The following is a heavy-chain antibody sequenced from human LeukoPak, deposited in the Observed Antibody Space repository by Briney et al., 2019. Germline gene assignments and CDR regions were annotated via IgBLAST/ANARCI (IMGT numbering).Heavy chain of an antibody. CDR3: ARGLSCSGGSCYYSYYYMDV. Sequence: GGSLRLSCAASGFTFGSYGMHWVRQAPGKGLEYVSAISSNGGSTYYANSVKGRFTISRDNSKNTLYLQMGSLRAEDMAVYYCARGLSCSGGSCYYSYYYMDVWGKGTTVTISS. J-gene: IGHJ6*03. V-gene: IGHV3-64*01. CDR2: ISSNGGST. D-gene: IGHD2-15*01. CDR1: GFTFGSYG.